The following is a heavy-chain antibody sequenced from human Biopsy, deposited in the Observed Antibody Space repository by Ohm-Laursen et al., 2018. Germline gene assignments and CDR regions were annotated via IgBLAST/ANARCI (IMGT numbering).Heavy chain of an antibody. CDR3: ARHSFGSGRDF. CDR1: DGSISNIINY. D-gene: IGHD3-10*01. CDR2: IYHIGIT. J-gene: IGHJ4*02. V-gene: IGHV4-39*01. Sequence: SETLSLTCTVTDGSISNIINYWGWIRQPLGKGLEWLGSIYHIGITDYNPSLKRRVTISVDTSNNQFSLNLSSLTAADTAVYYCARHSFGSGRDFWGQGTLVTVSS.